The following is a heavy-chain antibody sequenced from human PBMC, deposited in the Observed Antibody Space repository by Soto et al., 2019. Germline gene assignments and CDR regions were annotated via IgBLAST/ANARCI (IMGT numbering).Heavy chain of an antibody. J-gene: IGHJ6*02. V-gene: IGHV4-59*01. CDR1: GGFITRYY. D-gene: IGHD5-12*01. CDR2: IYYSGST. Sequence: SETLSLTCTVSGGFITRYYWSWIRQPPGKGLEWIGYIYYSGSTNYNPSLKSRVTISVDTSKNQFSLKLSSVTAADTAVYYCARGETWVDKYYYYGMDVWGQGTTVTVSS. CDR3: ARGETWVDKYYYYGMDV.